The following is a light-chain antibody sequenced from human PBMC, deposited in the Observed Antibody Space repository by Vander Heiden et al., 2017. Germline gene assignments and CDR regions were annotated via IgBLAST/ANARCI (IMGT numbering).Light chain of an antibody. CDR2: GAS. V-gene: IGKV3-15*01. CDR3: QQYNNWPPSWT. CDR1: RSISRN. J-gene: IGKJ1*01. Sequence: EIVMTQSPATLSVSPGERATLPCRASRSISRNLAWYQQKPGQAPRLLIYGASARATGVTDRFSGSGSGTEFTLTISSLQSVDSAVYYCQQYNNWPPSWTFGQGTKVEV.